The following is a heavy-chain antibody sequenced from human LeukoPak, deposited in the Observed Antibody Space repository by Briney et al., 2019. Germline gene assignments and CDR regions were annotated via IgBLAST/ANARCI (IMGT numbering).Heavy chain of an antibody. V-gene: IGHV4-34*01. D-gene: IGHD3-22*01. J-gene: IGHJ3*02. CDR1: GGSFSAFF. CDR2: VGHSGSA. CDR3: ATRGDYSDTSGNSYDALDI. Sequence: SETLSLTCSVSGGSFSAFFWRWIRQPPGKGLEWIGDVGHSGSADYNPSLKSRVTVSADPSKTQFSLKLTSVTAADTAVYYCATRGDYSDTSGNSYDALDIWGQGTMVTVSS.